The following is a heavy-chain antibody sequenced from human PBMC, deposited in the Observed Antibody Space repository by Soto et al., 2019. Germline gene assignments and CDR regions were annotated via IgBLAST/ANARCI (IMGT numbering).Heavy chain of an antibody. J-gene: IGHJ4*02. CDR3: ARSEAVADPFFDY. D-gene: IGHD6-19*01. V-gene: IGHV4-39*01. Sequence: SETLSLTCTVSGGSISSYYWGWIRQPPGKGLEWIGSIYYSGSTYYNPSLKSRVTISVDTSKNQFSLKLSSVTAADTAVYYCARSEAVADPFFDYWGQGTLVTVSS. CDR1: GGSISSYY. CDR2: IYYSGST.